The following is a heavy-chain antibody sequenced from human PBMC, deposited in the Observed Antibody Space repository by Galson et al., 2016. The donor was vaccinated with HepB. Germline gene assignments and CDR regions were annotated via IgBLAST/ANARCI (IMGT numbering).Heavy chain of an antibody. V-gene: IGHV4-31*03. J-gene: IGHJ6*02. CDR2: IYFSGTP. D-gene: IGHD3-10*01. CDR1: GGSISSGGYY. CDR3: ANSGHTYYFFGLAV. Sequence: TLSLTCTVSGGSISSGGYYWNWIRQHPGKGLEWIGYIYFSGTPQYNPSLKSRATISMDESKNQLSLRLSSVTAADTVVYYCANSGHTYYFFGLAVWGPGTTVAVSS.